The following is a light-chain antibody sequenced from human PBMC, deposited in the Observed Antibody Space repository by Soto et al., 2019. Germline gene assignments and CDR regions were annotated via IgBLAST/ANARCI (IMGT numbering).Light chain of an antibody. Sequence: EIVLTQSPATRSLSPGEIGALSSRASQSVNNDLAWYQQKPGQAPRLLIYDVFNRATGIPARFSGSGSGTDFTLTISRLEPEDFAVYYCQQYGSSPLTFGGGTKVDI. CDR1: QSVNND. CDR3: QQYGSSPLT. J-gene: IGKJ4*01. V-gene: IGKV3-20*01. CDR2: DVF.